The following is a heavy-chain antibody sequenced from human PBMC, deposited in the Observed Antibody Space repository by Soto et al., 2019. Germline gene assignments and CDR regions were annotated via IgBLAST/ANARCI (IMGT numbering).Heavy chain of an antibody. CDR2: ISRGGST. CDR1: GGSFRTYY. V-gene: IGHV4-34*01. J-gene: IGHJ4*02. CDR3: ATDRGTVTGRRFDY. D-gene: IGHD4-17*01. Sequence: QVQLQQWGAGLLKPSETLSLTCAVYGGSFRTYYWNWIRQPPGKGLEWIGEISRGGSTNYNPSLGSRVTISVDTSKSQFSLKVSSVTAADTAVYYCATDRGTVTGRRFDYWGQGTLVTVSS.